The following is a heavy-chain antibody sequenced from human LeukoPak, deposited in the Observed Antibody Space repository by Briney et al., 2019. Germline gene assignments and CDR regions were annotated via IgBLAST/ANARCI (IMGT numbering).Heavy chain of an antibody. Sequence: GGSLRLSCAASGFTVSSNYMNWVRQAPGKGLEWVSVIYTGGNTYYADSVKGRFTISRDNSKNTLYLQMHSLRAEDTAVYYCARVGYYSSGPFSYFDYWGQGTLVTVSS. V-gene: IGHV3-53*01. CDR3: ARVGYYSSGPFSYFDY. J-gene: IGHJ4*02. CDR2: IYTGGNT. CDR1: GFTVSSNY. D-gene: IGHD3-10*01.